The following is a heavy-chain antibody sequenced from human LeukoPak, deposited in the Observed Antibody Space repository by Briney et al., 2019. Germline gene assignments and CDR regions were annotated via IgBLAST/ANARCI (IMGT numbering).Heavy chain of an antibody. J-gene: IGHJ4*02. Sequence: GGSLRLSCAASGFTFSSYAMSWVRPAPGKGLEWVSAISGSGGSAYYADSVKGRFTISRDNSKNTLYLQMNSLRAEDTAVYYCAKGPGSIAAAGFDYWGQGTLVTVSS. D-gene: IGHD6-13*01. CDR1: GFTFSSYA. V-gene: IGHV3-23*01. CDR3: AKGPGSIAAAGFDY. CDR2: ISGSGGSA.